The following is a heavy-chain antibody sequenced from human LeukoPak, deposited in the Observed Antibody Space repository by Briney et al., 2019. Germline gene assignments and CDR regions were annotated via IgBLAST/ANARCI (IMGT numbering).Heavy chain of an antibody. J-gene: IGHJ4*02. CDR2: ISSSSSYI. Sequence: PGGSLRLSCAASGFTFSSYSMNWVRQAPGKGLEWVSSISSSSSYIYYADSVKGRFTISRDNAKNSLYLQMNSLRAEDTAVYYCAKGESSGWYVISPFDYWGQGTLVTVSS. D-gene: IGHD6-19*01. V-gene: IGHV3-21*04. CDR1: GFTFSSYS. CDR3: AKGESSGWYVISPFDY.